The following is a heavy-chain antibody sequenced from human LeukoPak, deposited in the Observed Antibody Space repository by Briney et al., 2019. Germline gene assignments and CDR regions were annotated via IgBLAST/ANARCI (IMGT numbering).Heavy chain of an antibody. J-gene: IGHJ4*02. CDR2: IYYSGST. V-gene: IGHV4-59*08. Sequence: SETLSLTCAVYGGSFSGYYWSWIRQPPGKGLEWIGYIYYSGSTNYNPSLKSRVTISVDTSKNQFSLKLSSVTAADTAVYYCARRSSSGNYDYWGQRTLVTVSS. D-gene: IGHD1-26*01. CDR3: ARRSSSGNYDY. CDR1: GGSFSGYY.